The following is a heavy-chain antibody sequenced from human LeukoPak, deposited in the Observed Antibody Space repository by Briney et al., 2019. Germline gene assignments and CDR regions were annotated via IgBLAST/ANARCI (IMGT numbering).Heavy chain of an antibody. CDR2: ISAYNGST. CDR1: GYTFTSYG. J-gene: IGHJ4*02. Sequence: GASVKVSCKASGYTFTSYGISWVRQAPGQGLEWMGWISAYNGSTNYAQKLQGRVTMTTDTSTSTAYMELRSLRSDDTAVYYCARSNTHELLWFGAPYYFDYWGQGTLVTVSS. V-gene: IGHV1-18*01. CDR3: ARSNTHELLWFGAPYYFDY. D-gene: IGHD3-10*01.